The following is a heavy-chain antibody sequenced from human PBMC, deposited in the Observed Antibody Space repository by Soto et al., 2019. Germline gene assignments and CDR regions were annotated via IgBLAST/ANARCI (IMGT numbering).Heavy chain of an antibody. D-gene: IGHD6-13*01. CDR3: ARVGYSSSWFWYFDL. J-gene: IGHJ2*01. V-gene: IGHV4-59*01. CDR1: GGSMSNYY. CDR2: IYYSGNT. Sequence: QVHLLESGPGLLKSSETLSLTCIVSGGSMSNYYWSWIRQPPGKGLEWIGYIYYSGNTKYNPSLKSRVTISKYTSKNQFSLKLSSVTAADTAVYYCARVGYSSSWFWYFDLWGRGTLVTVSS.